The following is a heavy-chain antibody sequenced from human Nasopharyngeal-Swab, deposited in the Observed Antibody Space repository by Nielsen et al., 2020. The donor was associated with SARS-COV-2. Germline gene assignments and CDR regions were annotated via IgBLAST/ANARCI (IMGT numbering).Heavy chain of an antibody. J-gene: IGHJ3*02. CDR2: ISYDGSNK. V-gene: IGHV3-30*18. D-gene: IGHD6-19*01. CDR1: GFTFSSYG. Sequence: GESLKISCAASGFTFSSYGMHWVRQAPGKGLEWVAVISYDGSNKYYADSVKGRFTISRDNSKNTLYLQMNSLRAEDTAVYYCAKVKGSSGFNAFDIWGQGTMVTVPS. CDR3: AKVKGSSGFNAFDI.